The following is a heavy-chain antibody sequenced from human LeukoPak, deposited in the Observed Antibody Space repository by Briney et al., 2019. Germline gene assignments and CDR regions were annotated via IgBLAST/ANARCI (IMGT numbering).Heavy chain of an antibody. D-gene: IGHD2-15*01. J-gene: IGHJ5*02. CDR3: ARQAIVVVVAAIPYNWFDP. CDR1: GFTFSSYS. V-gene: IGHV3-48*04. Sequence: GGSLRLSCAASGFTFSSYSMNWVRQAPGKGLEWVSYISSSSSTIYYADSVEGRFTISRDNAKNSLYLQMNSLRAEDTAVYYCARQAIVVVVAAIPYNWFDPWGQGTLVTVSS. CDR2: ISSSSSTI.